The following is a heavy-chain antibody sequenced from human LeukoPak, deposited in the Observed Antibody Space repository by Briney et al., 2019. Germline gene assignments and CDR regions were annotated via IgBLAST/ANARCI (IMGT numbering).Heavy chain of an antibody. CDR3: ARGEFDFWSGITSRALDY. Sequence: ASVKVSCKASGYTFTSYYMHWVRQAPGQGLEWMGWINPNSGGTNYAQKFQGRVTMTRDTSISTAYMELSRLRSDDTAVYYCARGEFDFWSGITSRALDYWGQGTLVTVSS. CDR2: INPNSGGT. V-gene: IGHV1-2*02. J-gene: IGHJ4*02. D-gene: IGHD3-3*01. CDR1: GYTFTSYY.